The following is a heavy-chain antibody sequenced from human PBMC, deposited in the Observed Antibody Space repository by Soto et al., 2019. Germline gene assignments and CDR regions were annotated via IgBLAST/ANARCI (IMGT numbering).Heavy chain of an antibody. Sequence: GGSLRLSCAASGFSFSSYWMSWVRQAPGKGLEWVANIKQDGSEKYYADSVKGRFTISRDNAKNSLYLQMNSLRAEDTAVYYCARGRGGNTYFDYWGQGTLVTVSS. V-gene: IGHV3-7*03. CDR2: IKQDGSEK. J-gene: IGHJ4*02. CDR3: ARGRGGNTYFDY. CDR1: GFSFSSYW.